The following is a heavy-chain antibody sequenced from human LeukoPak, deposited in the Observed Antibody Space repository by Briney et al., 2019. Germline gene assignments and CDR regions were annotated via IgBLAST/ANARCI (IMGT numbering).Heavy chain of an antibody. D-gene: IGHD2-15*01. CDR1: GFIFNSYW. CDR2: IKQDGSEK. Sequence: GGSLRLSCAASGFIFNSYWMSWVRQAPGKGLEWVANIKQDGSEKYYVDSVKGRFTISRDNAENSVYLQMDSLRDEDTAIYYCARGIWVTFRGQGALVTVSS. V-gene: IGHV3-7*01. J-gene: IGHJ4*02. CDR3: ARGIWVTF.